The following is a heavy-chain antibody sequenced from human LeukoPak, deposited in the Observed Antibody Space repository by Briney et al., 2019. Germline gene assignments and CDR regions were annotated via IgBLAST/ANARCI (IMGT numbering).Heavy chain of an antibody. D-gene: IGHD2-8*02. V-gene: IGHV3-74*01. J-gene: IGHJ6*02. CDR1: GFSLSGHW. CDR2: IKREGSDT. CDR3: ARDVGYAAGGLYRFGLDV. Sequence: GGSLRLSCVGSGFSLSGHWMYWVRQVSGKGLVWLSRIKREGSDTTYADSVKGRFTISRDNAKNTLYLQMNSLRAEDTAVYYCARDVGYAAGGLYRFGLDVWGRGTTVTGSS.